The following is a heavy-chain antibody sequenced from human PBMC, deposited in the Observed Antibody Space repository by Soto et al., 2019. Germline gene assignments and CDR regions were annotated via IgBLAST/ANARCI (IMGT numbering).Heavy chain of an antibody. J-gene: IGHJ5*02. D-gene: IGHD3-10*01. Sequence: QVQLQQWGAGLLKPSETLSLTCAVYGGSFSGYYWSWIRQPPGKGLEWIGEINHSGSTNYNPSLKSRVNISVDTSKNQFSLKLSSVTAADTAVYYCASRTMVRGGPRWFDPWGQGTLVTVSS. CDR1: GGSFSGYY. V-gene: IGHV4-34*01. CDR3: ASRTMVRGGPRWFDP. CDR2: INHSGST.